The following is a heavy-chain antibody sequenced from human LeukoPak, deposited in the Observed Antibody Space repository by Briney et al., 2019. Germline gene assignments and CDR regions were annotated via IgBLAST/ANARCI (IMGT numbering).Heavy chain of an antibody. CDR2: IVVGSGNT. D-gene: IGHD6-19*01. Sequence: ASVKVSCKASGFTFTSSAVQWVRQARGQHLEWVGRIVVGSGNTNYAQKFQERVTITRDMSTSTAYMELSSLRSEDTAVYYCAAEGSSGWYDYWGQGTLVTVSS. CDR1: GFTFTSSA. J-gene: IGHJ4*02. V-gene: IGHV1-58*01. CDR3: AAEGSSGWYDY.